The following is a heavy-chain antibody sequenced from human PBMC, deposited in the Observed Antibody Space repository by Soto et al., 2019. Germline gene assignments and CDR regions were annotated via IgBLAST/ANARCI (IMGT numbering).Heavy chain of an antibody. V-gene: IGHV3-72*01. CDR3: VRASYYCLDD. Sequence: GWAGRLSGVGSGFNLSDHPMNWARQPPGKGLEGLCRTRHKSEGHTTGYAASVKESFTVSRDDSKNSVILQITSLTTEATDMYFCVRASYYCLDDWGRGTLVTV. D-gene: IGHD1-26*01. J-gene: IGHJ4*02. CDR2: TRHKSEGHTT. CDR1: GFNLSDHP.